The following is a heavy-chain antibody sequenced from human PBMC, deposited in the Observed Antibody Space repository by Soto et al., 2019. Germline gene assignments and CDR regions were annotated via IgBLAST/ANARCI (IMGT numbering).Heavy chain of an antibody. D-gene: IGHD4-17*01. CDR2: ISGSGGST. CDR1: GFTFSSYA. J-gene: IGHJ6*03. CDR3: AKAGVTVTSRMYPYYMDV. V-gene: IGHV3-23*01. Sequence: GGSLRLSCAASGFTFSSYAMIWVRQAPGKGLEWVSAISGSGGSTYYADSVKGRFTISRDNSKNTLYLQMNSLRAEDTAVYYCAKAGVTVTSRMYPYYMDVWGKGTTVTVSS.